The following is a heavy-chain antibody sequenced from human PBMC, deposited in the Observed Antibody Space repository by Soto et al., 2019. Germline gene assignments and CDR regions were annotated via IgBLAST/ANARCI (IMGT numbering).Heavy chain of an antibody. CDR2: ISAYNGNT. CDR1: GYTFTSYG. J-gene: IGHJ4*02. D-gene: IGHD6-13*01. CDR3: ARDLSLSYSSSWYDY. V-gene: IGHV1-18*04. Sequence: ASVKVSCKASGYTFTSYGISWVRRAPGQGLEWMGWISAYNGNTNYAQKLQGRVTMTTDTSTSTAYMELRSLRSDDTAVYYCARDLSLSYSSSWYDYWGQGTLVTVSS.